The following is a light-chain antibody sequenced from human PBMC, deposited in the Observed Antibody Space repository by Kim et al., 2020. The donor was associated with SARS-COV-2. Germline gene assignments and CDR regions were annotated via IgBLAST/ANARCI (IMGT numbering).Light chain of an antibody. J-gene: IGKJ4*01. V-gene: IGKV1-6*01. Sequence: AIQMTQSPSSLSASVGDRVTITCRASQGIRDDLGWYQQQPGKAPRLLIYGASSLQSGVPSRFSGSGFGTDFTLTISNLQPEDFATYYCLQDYDYPLTFGGGTKVEIK. CDR1: QGIRDD. CDR2: GAS. CDR3: LQDYDYPLT.